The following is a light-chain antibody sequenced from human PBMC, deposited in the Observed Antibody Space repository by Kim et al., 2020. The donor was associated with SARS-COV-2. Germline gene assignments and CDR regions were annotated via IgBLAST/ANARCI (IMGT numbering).Light chain of an antibody. CDR2: GVC. Sequence: DIQMTQSPSSLSASVGYRVTITCRPSQSIGKFLNWYQQKPGGAPKLLIYGVCSLRSGVQSRFSGSGSGTDFSLTISSLQPEDFATYYCQQSYENPPTFGQGTKVDIK. CDR1: QSIGKF. V-gene: IGKV1-39*01. J-gene: IGKJ1*01. CDR3: QQSYENPPT.